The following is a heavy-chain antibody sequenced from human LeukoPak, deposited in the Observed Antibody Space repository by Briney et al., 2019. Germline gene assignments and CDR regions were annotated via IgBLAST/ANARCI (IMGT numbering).Heavy chain of an antibody. Sequence: PGRSLRLSCAASGFTFSDYDINWVRQAPGKGLEWVAVISYGGNNKYYAESVKGRFTISRDNSKNTLYLQMNSLRPEDTAVFYCAKGDYDIDASGQGTMVTVSS. CDR1: GFTFSDYD. J-gene: IGHJ6*02. CDR3: AKGDYDIDA. V-gene: IGHV3-30*18. CDR2: ISYGGNNK.